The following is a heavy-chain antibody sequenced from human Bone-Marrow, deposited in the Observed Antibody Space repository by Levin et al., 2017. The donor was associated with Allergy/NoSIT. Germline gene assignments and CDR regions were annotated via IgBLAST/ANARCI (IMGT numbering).Heavy chain of an antibody. Sequence: TLSLTLTCTFSGFSLSTSGMCVSWIRQPPGKALEWLALINWDDNEYYNTSLKTRLTISKDTSKNQVVLTMTNMDPVDTATYYCARMDYGDYVGYFHHWGQGTLVTVSS. CDR3: ARMDYGDYVGYFHH. CDR1: GFSLSTSGMC. CDR2: INWDDNE. V-gene: IGHV2-70*01. J-gene: IGHJ1*01. D-gene: IGHD4-17*01.